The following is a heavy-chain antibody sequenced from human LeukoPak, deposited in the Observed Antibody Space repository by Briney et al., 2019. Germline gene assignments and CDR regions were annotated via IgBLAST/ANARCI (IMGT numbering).Heavy chain of an antibody. J-gene: IGHJ4*02. CDR3: VKGGQNYDFWRFDY. Sequence: GGSLRLSCGASGFRFSSYAMSWVRQAPGKGLEWVSSISGGGGSTYYTDSVKGRFAISRDNSKSTLYLQMNSLGTDDTALYYCVKGGQNYDFWRFDYWGQGTLVTASS. D-gene: IGHD3-3*01. CDR2: ISGGGGST. CDR1: GFRFSSYA. V-gene: IGHV3-23*01.